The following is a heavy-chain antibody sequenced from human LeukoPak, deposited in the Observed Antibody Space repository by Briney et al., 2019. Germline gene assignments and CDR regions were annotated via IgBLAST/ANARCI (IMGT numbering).Heavy chain of an antibody. Sequence: PGGSLRLSCAASGFTFSSYAMHWVRQAPGKGLEWVAVISYDGSNKYYADSVKGRFTISRDNSKNTLYQQMNSLRAEDTAVYYCAKSGSSTYYYYYYMDVWGKGTTVTVSS. CDR3: AKSGSSTYYYYYYMDV. J-gene: IGHJ6*03. CDR2: ISYDGSNK. V-gene: IGHV3-30*01. CDR1: GFTFSSYA. D-gene: IGHD1-26*01.